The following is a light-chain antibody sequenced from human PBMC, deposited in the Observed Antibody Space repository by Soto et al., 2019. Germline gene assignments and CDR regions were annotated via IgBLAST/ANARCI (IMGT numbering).Light chain of an antibody. CDR2: DVA. V-gene: IGKV1-5*01. CDR3: QQYNSYSWT. J-gene: IGKJ1*01. Sequence: DSQMTQSPSTLSASLRDSVTITCRASQSITTWLAWYQQKPGQAPKLLIYDVASLERGVPSRFSGSGSGTEFTLTISSLQPDDFATYYCQQYNSYSWTLGQGTKVDI. CDR1: QSITTW.